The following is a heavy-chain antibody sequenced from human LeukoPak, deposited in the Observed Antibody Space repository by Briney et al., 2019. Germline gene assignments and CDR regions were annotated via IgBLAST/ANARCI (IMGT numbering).Heavy chain of an antibody. J-gene: IGHJ4*02. D-gene: IGHD1-7*01. CDR3: ARVYNWNLKGPRGGIDY. CDR2: INPSGGST. V-gene: IGHV1-46*01. CDR1: GYTFTSYY. Sequence: ASVKVSCKASGYTFTSYYMHWVRQAPGQGLEWMGIINPSGGSTSYAQKFQGRVTMTTDTSTSTAYMELRSLRSDDTAVYYCARVYNWNLKGPRGGIDYWGQGTLVTVSS.